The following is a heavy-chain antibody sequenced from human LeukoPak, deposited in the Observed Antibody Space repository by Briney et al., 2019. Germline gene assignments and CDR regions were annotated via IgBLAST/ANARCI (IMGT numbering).Heavy chain of an antibody. CDR1: GYTFTGYY. CDR3: ARGRWGTAKSGDAFDI. D-gene: IGHD6-13*01. V-gene: IGHV1-2*02. Sequence: ASVKVSCKASGYTFTGYYMHWVRQAPGQGLEWMGWINPNSGGTNYAQKFQGRVTMTRDTSISTAYMELSRLRSDDTAVYYCARGRWGTAKSGDAFDIWGQGTMVTVSS. J-gene: IGHJ3*02. CDR2: INPNSGGT.